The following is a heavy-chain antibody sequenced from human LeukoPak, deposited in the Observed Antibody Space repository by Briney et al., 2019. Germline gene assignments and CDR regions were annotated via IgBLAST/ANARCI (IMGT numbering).Heavy chain of an antibody. CDR1: GYTFTSYG. Sequence: GASVKVSCKASGYTFTSYGISWVRQAPGQGLEWMGWISAYNGNTNYAQKLQGRVTMTTDTSTSTAYMELRSLRSDDTAVYYCARGETIIVVVPAAIRYYYYGMDVWGQGTTVTVSS. D-gene: IGHD2-2*02. J-gene: IGHJ6*02. V-gene: IGHV1-18*01. CDR2: ISAYNGNT. CDR3: ARGETIIVVVPAAIRYYYYGMDV.